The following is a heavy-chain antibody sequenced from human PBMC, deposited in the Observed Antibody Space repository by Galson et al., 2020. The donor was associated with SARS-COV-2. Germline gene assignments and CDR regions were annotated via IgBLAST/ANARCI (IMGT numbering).Heavy chain of an antibody. V-gene: IGHV4-4*07. D-gene: IGHD2-2*01. Sequence: SETLSLTCTVSGGSISSYYWSWIRQPAGKGLEWIGRIYTSGSTNYNPSLKSRVTMSVDTSKNQFSLKLSSVTAADTAVYYCAGVVVPAAMLGNYYMDVWGKGTTVTISS. CDR3: AGVVVPAAMLGNYYMDV. J-gene: IGHJ6*03. CDR1: GGSISSYY. CDR2: IYTSGST.